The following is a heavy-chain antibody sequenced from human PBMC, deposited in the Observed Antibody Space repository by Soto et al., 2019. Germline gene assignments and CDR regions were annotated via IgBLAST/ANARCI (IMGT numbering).Heavy chain of an antibody. CDR1: GYTFANYA. J-gene: IGHJ6*02. CDR2: IHAGNGNT. D-gene: IGHD3-3*01. CDR3: ARSPRSGGNYYYAMDV. Sequence: ASVKVSCKASGYTFANYAIHWVCQAPGQRLEWMGWIHAGNGNTIYSEKFQGRVTVARDTSANTAYMELSSLGSEDTTVYYCARSPRSGGNYYYAMDVWGQGTTVTVSS. V-gene: IGHV1-3*01.